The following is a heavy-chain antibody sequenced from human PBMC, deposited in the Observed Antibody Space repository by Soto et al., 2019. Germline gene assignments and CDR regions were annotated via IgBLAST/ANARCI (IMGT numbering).Heavy chain of an antibody. CDR2: IYPGDSDT. J-gene: IGHJ4*02. CDR1: GYSFTSYW. CDR3: AGRGDYYDSSGYSPEYYFDY. Sequence: LGESLKISCKGSGYSFTSYWIGWVRQMPGKGLEWMGIIYPGDSDTRYSPSFQGQVTISADKSISTAYLQWSSLKASDTAMYYCAGRGDYYDSSGYSPEYYFDYWGQGTLVTVSS. D-gene: IGHD3-22*01. V-gene: IGHV5-51*01.